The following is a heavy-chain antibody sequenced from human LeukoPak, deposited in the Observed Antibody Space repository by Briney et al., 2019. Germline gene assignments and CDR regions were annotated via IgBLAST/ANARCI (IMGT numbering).Heavy chain of an antibody. CDR2: ISSSGSTI. CDR3: ARLSAVAGTYSWFDP. D-gene: IGHD6-19*01. V-gene: IGHV3-11*01. CDR1: GFTFSDYY. J-gene: IGHJ5*02. Sequence: GGSLRLSCAASGFTFSDYYMSWIRQAPGKGLEWVSYISSSGSTIYYADSVKGRFTISRDNAKNSLYLQMNSLRAEDTAVYYCARLSAVAGTYSWFDPWGQGTLVTVSS.